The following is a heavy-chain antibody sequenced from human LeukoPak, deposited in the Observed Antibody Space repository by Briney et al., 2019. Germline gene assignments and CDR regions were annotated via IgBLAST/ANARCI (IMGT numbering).Heavy chain of an antibody. CDR1: GFTVSSNY. V-gene: IGHV3-53*01. CDR2: IYSGGNT. CDR3: ARYYGNSLDY. J-gene: IGHJ4*02. Sequence: PGGSLRLSCAASGFTVSSNYMSWVRQAPGKGLEWVSVIYSGGNTHYADSVKGRFTISRDNSKNMLYLQMSSLRAEDTAVYYCARYYGNSLDYWGQGTLVTVSS. D-gene: IGHD3-3*01.